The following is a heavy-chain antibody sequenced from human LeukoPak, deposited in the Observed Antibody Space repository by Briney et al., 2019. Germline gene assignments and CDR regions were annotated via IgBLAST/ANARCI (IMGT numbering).Heavy chain of an antibody. CDR2: ISSSSSTI. CDR3: AREREDYGSGSYPCPFDI. D-gene: IGHD3-10*01. CDR1: GFTFSSYS. V-gene: IGHV3-48*02. J-gene: IGHJ3*02. Sequence: PGGSLRLSCAASGFTFSSYSMNWVRQAPGKGLEWVSYISSSSSTIYYADSVKGRFTISRDNAKNSLYLQMNSLRDEDTAVYYCAREREDYGSGSYPCPFDIWGQGTMVTVSS.